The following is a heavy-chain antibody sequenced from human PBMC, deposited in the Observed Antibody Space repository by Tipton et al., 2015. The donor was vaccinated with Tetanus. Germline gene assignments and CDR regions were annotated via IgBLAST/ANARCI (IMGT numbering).Heavy chain of an antibody. CDR1: GFTFSSYG. V-gene: IGHV3-33*01. J-gene: IGHJ4*02. CDR3: ARDRGGGYSYGIDY. D-gene: IGHD5-18*01. CDR2: IWYDGSNK. Sequence: SLRLSCAASGFTFSSYGMHWVRQAPGKGLEWVAVIWYDGSNKYYADSVKGRFTISRDNSKNTLYLQMNSLRAEDTAVYYCARDRGGGYSYGIDYWGQGTLVTVSS.